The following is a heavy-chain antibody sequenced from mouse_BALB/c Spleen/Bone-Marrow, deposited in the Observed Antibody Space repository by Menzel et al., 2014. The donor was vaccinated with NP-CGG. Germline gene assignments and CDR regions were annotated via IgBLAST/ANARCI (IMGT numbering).Heavy chain of an antibody. V-gene: IGHV5-6-3*01. J-gene: IGHJ3*01. CDR1: GFTFSSYG. CDR2: INSNGGST. D-gene: IGHD1-2*01. CDR3: ARHYNGAR. Sequence: EVMLVESGGGLVQPGGSLKLSCAASGFTFSSYGMSWVRQTPDKRLELVATINSNGGSTYYPDSVKGRFTISRDNAKNTLYLQMSSLKSEDTAMYYCARHYNGARWGQGTLVTVSA.